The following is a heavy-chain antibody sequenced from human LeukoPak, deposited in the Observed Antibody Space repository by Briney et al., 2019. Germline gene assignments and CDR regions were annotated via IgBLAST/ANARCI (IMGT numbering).Heavy chain of an antibody. CDR3: AKEVIVGVSFDY. CDR1: GFTFSNYG. D-gene: IGHD1-26*01. CDR2: VKTDGTST. V-gene: IGHV3-74*01. Sequence: PGGSLRLSCAASGFTFSNYGMHWVRQAPGKGLVWVAYVKTDGTSTSYVDSVKGRFTISRDNAKNTLNLQMNSLRAEDTAVYYCAKEVIVGVSFDYWGQGTLVTVSS. J-gene: IGHJ4*02.